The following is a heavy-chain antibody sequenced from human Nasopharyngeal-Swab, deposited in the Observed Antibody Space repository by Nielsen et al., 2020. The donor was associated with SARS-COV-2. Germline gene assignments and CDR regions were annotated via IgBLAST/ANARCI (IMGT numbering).Heavy chain of an antibody. V-gene: IGHV4-39*07. J-gene: IGHJ6*02. D-gene: IGHD3-3*01. CDR3: ARFDFWSGYSYHGMDV. Sequence: SETLSLTCTVSGGSISSSSYYWGWIRQPPGKGLEWIGSIYYSGSTYYNPSLKSRVTISVDTSKNQFSLKLSSVTAADTAVYYCARFDFWSGYSYHGMDVWGQGTTVTVSS. CDR1: GGSISSSSYY. CDR2: IYYSGST.